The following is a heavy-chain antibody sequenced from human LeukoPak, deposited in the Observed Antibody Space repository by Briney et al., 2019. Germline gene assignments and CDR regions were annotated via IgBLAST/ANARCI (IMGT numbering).Heavy chain of an antibody. D-gene: IGHD2-8*01. J-gene: IGHJ5*02. CDR2: IYADDSDT. Sequence: PGGSLILSCVASGFSLSSYATAWVRQAPGKGLEWVSGIYADDSDTFYIEAVKCRFTISKYKSKNILNQQMNSLRAEDTAVYHCAKDLTYGVRRLEFDLWGQGTLVTVSS. CDR1: GFSLSSYA. V-gene: IGHV3-23*01. CDR3: AKDLTYGVRRLEFDL.